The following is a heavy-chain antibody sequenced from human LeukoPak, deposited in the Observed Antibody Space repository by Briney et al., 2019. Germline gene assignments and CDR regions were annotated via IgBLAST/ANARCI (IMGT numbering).Heavy chain of an antibody. CDR2: IFHSGST. CDR1: GGSISSYY. J-gene: IGHJ3*02. Sequence: KPSETLSLTCTVSGGSISSYYWSWIRQPPGKGLEWIGNIFHSGSTNYNPSLKSRVTISVDTSKNQFSLKLNSVTAADTAIYYCARDGAVDILTGYGALYIWGQGTMVIVS. CDR3: ARDGAVDILTGYGALYI. V-gene: IGHV4-59*01. D-gene: IGHD3-9*01.